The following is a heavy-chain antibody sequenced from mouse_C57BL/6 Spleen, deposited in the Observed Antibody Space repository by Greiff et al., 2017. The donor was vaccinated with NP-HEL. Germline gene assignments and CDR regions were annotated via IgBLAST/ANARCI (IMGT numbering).Heavy chain of an antibody. D-gene: IGHD2-3*01. J-gene: IGHJ4*01. CDR3: ARGGYDGYLYAMDY. V-gene: IGHV1-69*01. CDR2: IDPSDSYT. CDR1: GYTFTSYW. Sequence: QVQLQQPGAELVMPGASVKLSCKASGYTFTSYWMHWVKQRPGQGLEWIGEIDPSDSYTNYNQKFKGKSTLTVDKSSSTAYMQLSSLTSEDSAVYDCARGGYDGYLYAMDYWGQGTSVTVSS.